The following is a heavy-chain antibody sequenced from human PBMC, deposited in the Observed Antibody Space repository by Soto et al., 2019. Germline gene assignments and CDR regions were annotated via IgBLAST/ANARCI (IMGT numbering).Heavy chain of an antibody. J-gene: IGHJ4*02. Sequence: PGGSLRLSCAASGFTFRNYAMSWVRQAPGRGLEWVSAISDSGDSTYYADSVKGRFTISRDNSKNTLYLQMNSLRAEDTAIFYCAKDRDGYNFDYWGQGTLVTVS. D-gene: IGHD5-12*01. CDR3: AKDRDGYNFDY. CDR2: ISDSGDST. CDR1: GFTFRNYA. V-gene: IGHV3-23*01.